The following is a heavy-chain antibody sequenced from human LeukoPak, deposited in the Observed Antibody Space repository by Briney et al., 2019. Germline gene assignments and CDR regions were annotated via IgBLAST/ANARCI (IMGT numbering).Heavy chain of an antibody. CDR1: GFTFSSYA. J-gene: IGHJ4*02. CDR3: ARERLERHLSFDY. Sequence: GGSLRLSCAASGFTFSSYAISRFRQAPGKGLEWVSSITGTSAGTYYTYSVKGRFTISRDNSKNTLYLQMNSLRAEDTAVYFCARERLERHLSFDYWGQGTLVTVSS. CDR2: ITGTSAGT. D-gene: IGHD1-1*01. V-gene: IGHV3-23*01.